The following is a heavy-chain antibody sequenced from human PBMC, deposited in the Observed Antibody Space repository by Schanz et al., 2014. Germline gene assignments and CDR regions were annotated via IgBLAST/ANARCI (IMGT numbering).Heavy chain of an antibody. D-gene: IGHD2-2*01. V-gene: IGHV3-11*01. J-gene: IGHJ4*02. Sequence: QVQLVESGGGLVKPGGSLRLSCAASGLTFSDYYMSWIRQAPGKGLEWVSDISDSGDSTHYADSVKGRFTISRDNAKNSLFLQMNSLSAEDTAVYYCAKVAPAATYLDSWGPGTLVTVSS. CDR1: GLTFSDYY. CDR2: ISDSGDST. CDR3: AKVAPAATYLDS.